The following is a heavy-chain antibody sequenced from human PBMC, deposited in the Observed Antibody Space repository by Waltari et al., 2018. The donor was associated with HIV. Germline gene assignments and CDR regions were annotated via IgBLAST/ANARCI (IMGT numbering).Heavy chain of an antibody. CDR2: MNPNSGNT. Sequence: VHLVQSGSEVKRPGASVKISRKAYGYNFINFDDNRVRKAACQAPEWLGWMNPNSGNTASPYIFEERVTMTRDVSTDTAYLEMSGLTPEDTAIYYCARNSSGKGNRYFYYGLDVWGQGTPVTV. CDR3: ARNSSGKGNRYFYYGLDV. V-gene: IGHV1-8*02. CDR1: GYNFINFD. J-gene: IGHJ6*02. D-gene: IGHD3-22*01.